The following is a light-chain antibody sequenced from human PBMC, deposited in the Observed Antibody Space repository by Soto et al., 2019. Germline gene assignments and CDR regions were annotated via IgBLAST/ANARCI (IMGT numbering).Light chain of an antibody. CDR1: QSIAGY. Sequence: DIQMTQSPSSLSPSVGDSVTITCRASQSIAGYLNWYQQKPGEAPKLLIYTTSTLQSGVPSRVSGSGSGADYTLTISSLQPEDFATYSCQQSHSTPRTFGQGTKVDIK. CDR3: QQSHSTPRT. V-gene: IGKV1-39*01. CDR2: TTS. J-gene: IGKJ1*01.